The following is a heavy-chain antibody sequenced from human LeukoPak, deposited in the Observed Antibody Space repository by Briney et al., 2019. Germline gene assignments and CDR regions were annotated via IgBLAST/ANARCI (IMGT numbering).Heavy chain of an antibody. CDR2: ISSSGSTI. J-gene: IGHJ6*03. CDR1: GFTFSDYY. CDR3: ARDQVDYYYYYMDV. V-gene: IGHV3-11*04. Sequence: EGSLRLSCAASGFTFSDYYMSWIRQAPGKGLVWVSYISSSGSTIYYADSVKGRFTISRGNAKNSLYLQMNSLRAEDTAVYYCARDQVDYYYYYMDVWGKGTTVTVSS.